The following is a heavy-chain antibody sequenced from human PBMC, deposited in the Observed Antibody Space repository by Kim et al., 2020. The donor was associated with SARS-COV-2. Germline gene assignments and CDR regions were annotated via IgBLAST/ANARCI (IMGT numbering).Heavy chain of an antibody. Sequence: ASVKVSCKASGYTFTSYDINWVRQATGQGLEWMGWMNPNSGNTGYAQKFQGRVTMTRNTSISTAYMELSSLRSEDTAVYYCARGFRRRSVIVVVTYYFDYWGQGTLVTVSS. D-gene: IGHD3-22*01. J-gene: IGHJ4*02. V-gene: IGHV1-8*01. CDR3: ARGFRRRSVIVVVTYYFDY. CDR2: MNPNSGNT. CDR1: GYTFTSYD.